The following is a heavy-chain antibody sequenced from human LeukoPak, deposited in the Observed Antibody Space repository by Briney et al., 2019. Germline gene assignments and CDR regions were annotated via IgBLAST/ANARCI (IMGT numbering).Heavy chain of an antibody. J-gene: IGHJ4*02. D-gene: IGHD1-26*01. CDR1: GFTFSNAW. V-gene: IGHV3-15*01. CDR3: ATRRPIIVGAPFDY. CDR2: IKSKTDGGTT. Sequence: KTGGSLRLSCAASGFTFSNAWMSWVRQAPGKGLEWVGRIKSKTDGGTTDYAAPVKGRFTISRDDSKNTLYLQMNSLKTEDTAVYYCATRRPIIVGAPFDYWGQGTLVTVSS.